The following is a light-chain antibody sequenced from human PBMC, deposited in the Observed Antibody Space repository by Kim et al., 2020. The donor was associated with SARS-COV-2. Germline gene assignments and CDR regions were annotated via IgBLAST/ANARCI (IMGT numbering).Light chain of an antibody. CDR2: DAS. CDR1: QAIANR. J-gene: IGKJ2*01. CDR3: QQSDNLPYT. V-gene: IGKV1-33*01. Sequence: SVGDTVTIICQPSQAIANRVNWYQHKPGKAPNLLIYDASNLEAGAPSRFSGTGFGTDFTFTIGSLQPEDIATYYCQQSDNLPYTFGLGTKVDIK.